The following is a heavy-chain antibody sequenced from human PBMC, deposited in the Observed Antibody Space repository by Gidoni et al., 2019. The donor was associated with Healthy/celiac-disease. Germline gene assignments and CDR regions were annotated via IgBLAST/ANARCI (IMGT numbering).Heavy chain of an antibody. CDR2: INHNGST. J-gene: IGHJ1*01. V-gene: IGHV4-34*01. CDR1: GGSFSGYY. Sequence: QVQLQQWGAGPVKPSETLSLTCAVYGGSFSGYYWSWIRQPPGKRLEWIGEINHNGSTNYNPSFKSRVTISVDTSKNQFSLKLSSVTAADTAVYYCARGFTNFQHWGQGTLVTVSS. CDR3: ARGFTNFQH. D-gene: IGHD3-3*01.